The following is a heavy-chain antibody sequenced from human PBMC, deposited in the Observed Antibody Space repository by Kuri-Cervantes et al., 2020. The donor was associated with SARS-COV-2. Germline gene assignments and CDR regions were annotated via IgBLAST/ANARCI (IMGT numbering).Heavy chain of an antibody. Sequence: GESLKISCAASGFTFSSYAMSWVRQAPGKGLGWVSGINWNGGSTGYADSVKGRFTISRDNAKNSLYLQMNSLRAEDTALYYCASLRGPWGQGTLVTVSS. CDR2: INWNGGST. CDR1: GFTFSSYA. V-gene: IGHV3-20*04. J-gene: IGHJ5*02. CDR3: ASLRGP. D-gene: IGHD5-12*01.